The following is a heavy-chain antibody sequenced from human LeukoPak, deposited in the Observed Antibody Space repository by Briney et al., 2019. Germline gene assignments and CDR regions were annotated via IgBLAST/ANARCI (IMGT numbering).Heavy chain of an antibody. CDR1: GGTFSSYA. J-gene: IGHJ3*02. D-gene: IGHD1-7*01. CDR2: IIPIFGTA. CDR3: ARDGRTRKQSNWNYVGNAFDI. V-gene: IGHV1-69*05. Sequence: GASVKVSCKASGGTFSSYAISWVRQAPGQGLEWMGGIIPIFGTANYTQKFQGRVTITTDESTSTAYMELSSLRSEDTAVYYCARDGRTRKQSNWNYVGNAFDIWGQGTVVTVSS.